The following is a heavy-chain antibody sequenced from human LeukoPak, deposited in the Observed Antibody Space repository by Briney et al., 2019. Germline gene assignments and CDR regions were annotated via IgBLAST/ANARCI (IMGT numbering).Heavy chain of an antibody. V-gene: IGHV3-48*03. CDR1: GFTSSSYE. CDR3: ARDYGGSSPFDY. D-gene: IGHD4-23*01. CDR2: ISSSGSTI. Sequence: GGSLRLSCAASGFTSSSYEMHWVRQAPGKGLEWISYISSSGSTIYYADSVKGRFTISRDNAKNSLYLQMNSLRAEDTTVYYCARDYGGSSPFDYWGQGTLVTVSS. J-gene: IGHJ4*02.